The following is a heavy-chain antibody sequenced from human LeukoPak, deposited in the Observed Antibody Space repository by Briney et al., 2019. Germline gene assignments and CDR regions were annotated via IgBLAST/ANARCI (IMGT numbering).Heavy chain of an antibody. CDR3: VRDLGSEVAGHWIFFDY. Sequence: ASVKVSCKASGYTFISLGISWVRQAPGQGLEWMGWISGYNANTDYAQRLQGGVTMTTDTSTKTAYMEVRNLRSDDTAVYYCVRDLGSEVAGHWIFFDYWGQEPWSPSPQ. V-gene: IGHV1-18*01. D-gene: IGHD6-19*01. CDR1: GYTFISLG. CDR2: ISGYNANT. J-gene: IGHJ4*01.